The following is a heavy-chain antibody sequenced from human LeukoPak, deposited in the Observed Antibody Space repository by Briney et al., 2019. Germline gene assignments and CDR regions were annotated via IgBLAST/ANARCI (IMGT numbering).Heavy chain of an antibody. D-gene: IGHD1-14*01. J-gene: IGHJ4*02. Sequence: GGSLRLSCAASGFTVITNDMTWVRQAPGKGLEWVSVLYSDGNTKYADSVQGRFTISRDNSKNTLYLEMNTLSPDDTAVYYCARGVEPLAANTLAYWGQGTLVTVSS. CDR1: GFTVITND. CDR2: LYSDGNT. V-gene: IGHV3-53*01. CDR3: ARGVEPLAANTLAY.